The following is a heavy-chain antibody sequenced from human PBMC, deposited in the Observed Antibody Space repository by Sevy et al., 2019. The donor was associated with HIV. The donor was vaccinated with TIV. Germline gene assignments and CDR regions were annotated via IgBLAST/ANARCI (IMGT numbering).Heavy chain of an antibody. V-gene: IGHV4-34*01. CDR1: GGSFSGYY. D-gene: IGHD4-17*01. CDR2: INHSGST. Sequence: SETLSLTCAVYGGSFSGYYWSWIRQPPGKGLEWIWEINHSGSTNYNPSLKSRVTISVDTSKNQFSLKLSSVTAADTAVYYCARRRSTAPDYWGQGTLVTVSS. CDR3: ARRRSTAPDY. J-gene: IGHJ4*02.